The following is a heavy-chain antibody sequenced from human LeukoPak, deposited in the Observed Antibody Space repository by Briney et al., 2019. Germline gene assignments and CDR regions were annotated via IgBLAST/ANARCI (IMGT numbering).Heavy chain of an antibody. Sequence: GGSLRLSCAASGFTVSSNYMSWVRQAPGKGLEWVSVIYSGGSTYYADSVKGRFTISRDNSKNTLYLQMNSLRAEDTAVYYCAKAKESRNYYDSSGYSPGEYFQHWGQGTLVTVSS. CDR1: GFTVSSNY. CDR3: AKAKESRNYYDSSGYSPGEYFQH. D-gene: IGHD3-22*01. V-gene: IGHV3-66*01. CDR2: IYSGGST. J-gene: IGHJ1*01.